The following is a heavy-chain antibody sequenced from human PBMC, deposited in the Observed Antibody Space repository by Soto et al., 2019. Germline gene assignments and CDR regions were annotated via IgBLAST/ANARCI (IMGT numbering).Heavy chain of an antibody. D-gene: IGHD2-2*02. CDR3: AKFSKSCYNGFDH. J-gene: IGHJ4*02. Sequence: QVQLVQSGAEVKKPGASVKVSCKASGYSLSTYALSWVRQAPGQGLEWLGWIDTSTGGTNYAQKLQGRVTMTTDPSTTTAYMELRSLTSDDTAVYYCAKFSKSCYNGFDHWGQGTLVTVSS. CDR2: IDTSTGGT. CDR1: GYSLSTYA. V-gene: IGHV1-18*04.